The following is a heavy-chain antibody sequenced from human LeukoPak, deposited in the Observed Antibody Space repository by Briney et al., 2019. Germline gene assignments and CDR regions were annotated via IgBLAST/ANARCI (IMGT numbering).Heavy chain of an antibody. CDR3: AAEGYDILTNDDAFDI. CDR1: GYTFTGYY. Sequence: ASVKVSCKASGYTFTGYYMHWVRQAPGQGPEWMGWINPNSGGTNYAQKFQERVTITRDMSTSTAYMELSSLRSEDTAVYYCAAEGYDILTNDDAFDIWGQGTMVTVSS. J-gene: IGHJ3*02. D-gene: IGHD3-9*01. V-gene: IGHV1-2*02. CDR2: INPNSGGT.